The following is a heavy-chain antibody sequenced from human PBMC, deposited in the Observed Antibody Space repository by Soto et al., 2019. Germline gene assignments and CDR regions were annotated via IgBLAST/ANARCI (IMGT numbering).Heavy chain of an antibody. Sequence: QVHLVESGGGVVQPGRSLRLSCAASGFSFSSFAMHWVRQTPGKGLEWVARISYDGYFKHYGDSVKGRFTISRDSSNSTVSLQMNSLRLEDTAIYYCAKDGFVDYGLDVWGQGTMVTVSS. V-gene: IGHV3-30*18. CDR2: ISYDGYFK. CDR1: GFSFSSFA. D-gene: IGHD3-3*01. J-gene: IGHJ6*02. CDR3: AKDGFVDYGLDV.